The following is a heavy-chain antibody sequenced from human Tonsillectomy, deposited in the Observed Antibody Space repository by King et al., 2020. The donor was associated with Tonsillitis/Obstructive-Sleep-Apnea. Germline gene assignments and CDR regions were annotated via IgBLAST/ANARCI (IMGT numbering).Heavy chain of an antibody. CDR3: AKDNYYETSGYYYDYYYYCMAV. CDR2: ISGGGGDT. CDR1: GFTFSSYA. J-gene: IGHJ6*03. D-gene: IGHD3-22*01. Sequence: VQLVESGGGLVQPGGSLRLSCSASGFTFSSYAMNWVRQAPGKGLEWVSTISGGGGDTYYADSVKGRFTISRDNSKNTLYLQMNSLRAEDTAVYFCAKDNYYETSGYYYDYYYYCMAVWGKGTTVTVS. V-gene: IGHV3-23*04.